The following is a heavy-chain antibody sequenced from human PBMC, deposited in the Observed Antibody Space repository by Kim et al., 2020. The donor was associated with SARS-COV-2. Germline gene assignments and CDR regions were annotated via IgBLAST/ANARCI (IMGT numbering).Heavy chain of an antibody. Sequence: SETLSLTCTVSGGSISSSSYYWGWIRQPPGKGLEWIGSIYYSGSTYYNPSLKSRVTISVDTSKNQFSLKLSSVTAADTAVYYCARLGIAAAGVFFDYWGQGTLVTVSS. CDR3: ARLGIAAAGVFFDY. V-gene: IGHV4-39*01. CDR2: IYYSGST. CDR1: GGSISSSSYY. D-gene: IGHD6-13*01. J-gene: IGHJ4*02.